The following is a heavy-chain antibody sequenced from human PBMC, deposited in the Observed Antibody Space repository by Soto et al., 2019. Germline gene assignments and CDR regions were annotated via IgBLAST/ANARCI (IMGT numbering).Heavy chain of an antibody. Sequence: PXESLSLSCAASGFTFSSYGMHWVRQAPGKGLEWVAVIWYDGSNKYYADSVKGRFTISRDNSKNTLYLQMNSLRAEDTAVYYCAREIQGYCSSTSCYAYYGMDAWAKGPRSPSP. CDR3: AREIQGYCSSTSCYAYYGMDA. CDR2: IWYDGSNK. V-gene: IGHV3-33*01. D-gene: IGHD2-2*01. J-gene: IGHJ6*02. CDR1: GFTFSSYG.